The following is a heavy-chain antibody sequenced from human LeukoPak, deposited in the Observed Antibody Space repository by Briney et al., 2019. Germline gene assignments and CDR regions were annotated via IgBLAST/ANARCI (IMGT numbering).Heavy chain of an antibody. V-gene: IGHV5-51*01. CDR1: GYSFTSYR. J-gene: IGHJ4*02. CDR3: ARHISCSSTRFNDY. Sequence: GESLKTSCKGSGYSFTSYRIGWVRQMPGKGLEWMGIIYPGDSDTRYKPRFQSQESISADKSISNAYLQWSSLKASDTAMYYCARHISCSSTRFNDYWGQGTLVTVSS. D-gene: IGHD2-2*01. CDR2: IYPGDSDT.